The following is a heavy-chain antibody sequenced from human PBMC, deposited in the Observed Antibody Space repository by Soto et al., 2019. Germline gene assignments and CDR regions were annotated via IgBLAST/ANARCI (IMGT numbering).Heavy chain of an antibody. CDR1: GGTFSSYA. V-gene: IGHV1-69*13. D-gene: IGHD3-22*01. J-gene: IGHJ4*02. CDR2: IIPIFGTA. Sequence: GASVKVSCKASGGTFSSYAISCVRQAPGQGLEWMGGIIPIFGTANYAQKFQGRVTITADESTSTAYMELSSLRSEDTAVYYCASEGYYDSSGYYKFDYWGQGTLVTVSS. CDR3: ASEGYYDSSGYYKFDY.